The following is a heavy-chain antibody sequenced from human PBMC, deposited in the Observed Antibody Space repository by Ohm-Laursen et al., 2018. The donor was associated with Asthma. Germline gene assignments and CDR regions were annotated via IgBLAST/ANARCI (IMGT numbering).Heavy chain of an antibody. D-gene: IGHD6-19*01. CDR1: GFTFSSYA. V-gene: IGHV3-23*01. Sequence: SLRLSCTASGFTFSSYAMSWVRQAPGKGLEWVSAISASGVTTYYADSVKGRFTISRDDSKNTLYLQMTSLRAEDTAVYFCTTDGLNSGWSYYFDYWGQGALVTVSS. CDR3: TTDGLNSGWSYYFDY. J-gene: IGHJ4*02. CDR2: ISASGVTT.